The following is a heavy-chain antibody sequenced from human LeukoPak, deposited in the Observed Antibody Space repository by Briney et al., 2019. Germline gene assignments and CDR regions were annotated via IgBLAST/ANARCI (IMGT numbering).Heavy chain of an antibody. CDR1: GGSTSSYY. D-gene: IGHD5-18*01. CDR3: ARIVPYKYGYVDY. V-gene: IGHV4-59*01. Sequence: SETLSLTCTVSGGSTSSYYWIWIRQPPGKGLEWIGYIYYSGSTTYNPSLKSRVTISLDTSKNQFSLKLESVTAADTAVYYCARIVPYKYGYVDYWGQGTLVTVSS. J-gene: IGHJ4*02. CDR2: IYYSGST.